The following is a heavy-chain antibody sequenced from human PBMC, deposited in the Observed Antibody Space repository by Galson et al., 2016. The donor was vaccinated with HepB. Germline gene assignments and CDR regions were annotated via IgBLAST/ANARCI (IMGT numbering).Heavy chain of an antibody. D-gene: IGHD3-10*01. CDR1: GFNFRTYA. J-gene: IGHJ4*02. CDR3: AKEKGLGWFGGGSDS. Sequence: SLRLSCAASGFNFRTYAMTWVRQAPRKGLEWVSAIDEGGARTSYADSVKGRFTISRDNSRNFLYLQMNSLRAEDTAVYYCAKEKGLGWFGGGSDSWGQGTQVTVSS. V-gene: IGHV3-23*01. CDR2: IDEGGART.